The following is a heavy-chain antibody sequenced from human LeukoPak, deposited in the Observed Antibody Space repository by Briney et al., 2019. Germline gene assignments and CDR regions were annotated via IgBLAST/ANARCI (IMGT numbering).Heavy chain of an antibody. V-gene: IGHV1-69*01. CDR2: IIPTFGTA. J-gene: IGHJ5*02. CDR1: GGTFSSYA. CDR3: ARESYDSSGYYYVGWFDP. Sequence: SVKVSCKASGGTFSSYAISWVRQAPGQGLEWMGGIIPTFGTANYTQKFQGRVTITADESTSTAYMELSSLRSEDTAVYYCARESYDSSGYYYVGWFDPWGQGTLVTVSS. D-gene: IGHD3-22*01.